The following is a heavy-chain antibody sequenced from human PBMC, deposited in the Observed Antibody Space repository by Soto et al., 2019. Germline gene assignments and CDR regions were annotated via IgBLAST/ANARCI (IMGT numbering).Heavy chain of an antibody. J-gene: IGHJ4*02. CDR3: ARTNSLGQWAAWY. Sequence: PPETLSLTCTVSGDAVNRGSYYWSWIRQPPGKGQEWIGNSHNRGSTNYNPSLKSRVTISVDKSKNQFSRKLTSVTTADTAVYYCARTNSLGQWAAWYWGQGTLVTVSS. V-gene: IGHV4-61*01. D-gene: IGHD1-26*01. CDR2: SHNRGST. CDR1: GDAVNRGSYY.